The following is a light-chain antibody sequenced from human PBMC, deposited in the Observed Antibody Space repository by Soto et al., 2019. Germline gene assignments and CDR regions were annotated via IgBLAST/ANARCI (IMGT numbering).Light chain of an antibody. Sequence: EIVMTQSPATLSVSPGERATLSCRASQSVGTYLAWYQQKPGQAPRIIIYGASTRAAGISPRFSGGGSGTEFTLTISSLQSEDFAVYYCQQYNDWPRTFGQGTKVGIK. CDR2: GAS. J-gene: IGKJ1*01. CDR1: QSVGTY. CDR3: QQYNDWPRT. V-gene: IGKV3-15*01.